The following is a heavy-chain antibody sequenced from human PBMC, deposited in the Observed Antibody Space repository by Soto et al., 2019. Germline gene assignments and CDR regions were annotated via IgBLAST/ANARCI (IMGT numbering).Heavy chain of an antibody. CDR2: INGGGSST. D-gene: IGHD2-2*01. CDR3: ARGLVVPAGDAFDI. CDR1: GFTFRSYW. V-gene: IGHV3-74*01. J-gene: IGHJ3*02. Sequence: EVQLVESGGGLVQPGGSLRLSCAASGFTFRSYWMHWVRQAPGKGLVWVSRINGGGSSTSYADSVKGRFTISRDNAKNTLYLQMNSLRAEDTAVYYCARGLVVPAGDAFDIWDQGTMVTVSS.